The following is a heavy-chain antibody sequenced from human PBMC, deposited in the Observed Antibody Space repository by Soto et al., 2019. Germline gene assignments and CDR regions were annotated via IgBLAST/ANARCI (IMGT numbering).Heavy chain of an antibody. CDR2: IIPIFGTA. Sequence: QVQLVQSGAEVKKPGSSVKVSCKASGGTFSSYAISWVRQAPGQGLEWMGGIIPIFGTANYAQKFQGRVTLTAVESTRTAFKELRSTRSEDTAVYYCAGPGMAAAGTGGWFDPWGQGTLVTVSA. CDR1: GGTFSSYA. CDR3: AGPGMAAAGTGGWFDP. J-gene: IGHJ5*02. V-gene: IGHV1-69*12. D-gene: IGHD6-13*01.